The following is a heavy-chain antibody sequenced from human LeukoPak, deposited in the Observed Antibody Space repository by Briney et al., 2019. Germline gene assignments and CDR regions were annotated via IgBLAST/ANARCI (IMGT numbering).Heavy chain of an antibody. D-gene: IGHD1-26*01. CDR2: MNPNSGNT. Sequence: ASVKVSCKASGYTFTSYDINWVRQATGQGLEWMGWMNPNSGNTGYAQKFQGRVTITRNTSISTAYMELSSLRSEDTAVYYCARVLVGSYYFDYWGQGTLVTVSS. V-gene: IGHV1-8*03. J-gene: IGHJ4*02. CDR1: GYTFTSYD. CDR3: ARVLVGSYYFDY.